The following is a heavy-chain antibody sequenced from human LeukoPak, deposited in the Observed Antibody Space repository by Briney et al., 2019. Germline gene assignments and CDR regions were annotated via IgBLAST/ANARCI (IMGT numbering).Heavy chain of an antibody. D-gene: IGHD5-18*01. CDR2: VYSSGST. CDR1: GGSISSYY. V-gene: IGHV4-59*01. Sequence: SETLSLTCAVSGGSISSYYWSWIRQPPGKGLEWIGYVYSSGSTNYNSSLKSRVTISVDTSKNQFSLKLSSVTAADTAVYYCARYSYGGYYFDYWGQGTLVTVSS. J-gene: IGHJ4*02. CDR3: ARYSYGGYYFDY.